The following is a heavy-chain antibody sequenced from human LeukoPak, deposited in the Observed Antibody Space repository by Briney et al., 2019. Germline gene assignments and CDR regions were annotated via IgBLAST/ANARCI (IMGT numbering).Heavy chain of an antibody. CDR1: GFTFSSHA. CDR3: ANEVRPNDY. Sequence: GGSLRLSCVASGFTFSSHAMCWVRQAPGKGLEWVASIDISGGSTYYEDSVQGRFTISRDNSRNTLYLEMNSLRVEDTALYYCANEVRPNDYWGQGTLVTVSS. V-gene: IGHV3-23*01. D-gene: IGHD1-1*01. J-gene: IGHJ4*02. CDR2: IDISGGST.